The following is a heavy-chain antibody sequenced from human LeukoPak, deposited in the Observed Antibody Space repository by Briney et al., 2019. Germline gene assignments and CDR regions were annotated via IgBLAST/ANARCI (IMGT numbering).Heavy chain of an antibody. CDR2: MNPNSGNT. Sequence: ASVKVSCKASGYTFASYDINWVRQATGQGLEWMGWMNPNSGNTGYAQKFQGRVTMTRNTSISTAYMELSSLRSEDTAVYYCARGRGSGSYYKGDWFDPWGQGTLVTVSS. J-gene: IGHJ5*02. CDR1: GYTFASYD. D-gene: IGHD3-10*01. CDR3: ARGRGSGSYYKGDWFDP. V-gene: IGHV1-8*01.